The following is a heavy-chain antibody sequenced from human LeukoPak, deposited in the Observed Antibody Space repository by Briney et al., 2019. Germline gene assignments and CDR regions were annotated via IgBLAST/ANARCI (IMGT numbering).Heavy chain of an antibody. J-gene: IGHJ4*02. D-gene: IGHD4-17*01. Sequence: GGSLRLSCAASGFTVSSNYMTWVRQAPGKGLEWVSVIYSGGSTYYADSVKGRFTISRDNSKNTLYLQMNSLRAEDTAVYYCASLSYGDYDFDYWGQGTLVTVSS. V-gene: IGHV3-66*01. CDR3: ASLSYGDYDFDY. CDR2: IYSGGST. CDR1: GFTVSSNY.